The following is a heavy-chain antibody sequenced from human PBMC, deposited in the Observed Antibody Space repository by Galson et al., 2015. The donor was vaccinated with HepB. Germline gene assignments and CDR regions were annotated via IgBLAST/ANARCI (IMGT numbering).Heavy chain of an antibody. D-gene: IGHD3-10*01. CDR1: GGSISSYY. Sequence: ETLSLTCTVSGGSISSYYWSWIRQPPGKGLEWIGYIYYSGSTNYNPSLKSRVTISVDTSKNQFSLKLSSVTAADTAVYYCARIGGNVLLWFGEEGGAFDIWGQGTMVTVSS. CDR3: ARIGGNVLLWFGEEGGAFDI. J-gene: IGHJ3*02. V-gene: IGHV4-59*01. CDR2: IYYSGST.